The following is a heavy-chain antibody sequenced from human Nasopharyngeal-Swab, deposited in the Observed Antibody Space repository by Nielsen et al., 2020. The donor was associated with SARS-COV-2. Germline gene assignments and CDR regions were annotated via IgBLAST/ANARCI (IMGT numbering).Heavy chain of an antibody. V-gene: IGHV3-43D*03. Sequence: GGSLRLSCAASGFTFHDFALHWFRQPPGRGLEGFPLIISDGDTTLYADSVKGRFTISRDNSRNSLYLKMNSLRLEDTAFYYCAKHTIVGAEIDYWGQGTLVTVSS. D-gene: IGHD1-26*01. CDR3: AKHTIVGAEIDY. J-gene: IGHJ4*02. CDR2: IISDGDTT. CDR1: GFTFHDFA.